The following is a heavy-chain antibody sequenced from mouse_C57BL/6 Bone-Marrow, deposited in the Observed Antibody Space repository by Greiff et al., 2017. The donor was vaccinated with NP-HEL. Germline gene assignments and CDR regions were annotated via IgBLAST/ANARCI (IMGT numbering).Heavy chain of an antibody. D-gene: IGHD2-4*01. V-gene: IGHV4-1*01. CDR3: ARIELYYDYDVRWYFDV. J-gene: IGHJ1*03. CDR2: INPDSSTI. Sequence: DVQLQESGGGLVQPGGSLKLSCAASGIDFSRYWMSWVRRAPGKGLEWIGEINPDSSTINYAPSLKDKFIISRDNAKNTLYLQMSKVRSEDTALYYCARIELYYDYDVRWYFDVWGTGTTVTVSS. CDR1: GIDFSRYW.